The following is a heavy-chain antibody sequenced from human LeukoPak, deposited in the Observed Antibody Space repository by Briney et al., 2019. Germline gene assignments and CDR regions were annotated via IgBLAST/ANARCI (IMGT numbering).Heavy chain of an antibody. D-gene: IGHD1-26*01. CDR3: ARGGYSGSYYDTFDI. Sequence: ASVKVSCKASGYTFTGYYMHWVRQAPGQGLEWMGWINPNSGGTNYAQKFQGRVTMTRDTSISTAYMELSRLRSDDTAVYYCARGGYSGSYYDTFDIWGQGTMVTVSS. CDR2: INPNSGGT. J-gene: IGHJ3*02. V-gene: IGHV1-2*02. CDR1: GYTFTGYY.